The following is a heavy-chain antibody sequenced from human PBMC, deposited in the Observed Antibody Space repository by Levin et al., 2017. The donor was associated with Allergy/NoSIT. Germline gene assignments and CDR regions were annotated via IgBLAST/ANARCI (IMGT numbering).Heavy chain of an antibody. CDR3: AMAWGTMVQDKPDRPEIESAFYYYDYYMDV. CDR2: IIPIFGTA. V-gene: IGHV1-69*06. Sequence: ASVKVSCKASGGTFSSYAISWVRQAPGQGLEWMGGIIPIFGTANYAQKFQGRVTITADKSTSTAYMELSSLRSEDTAVYYCAMAWGTMVQDKPDRPEIESAFYYYDYYMDVWGKGTTVTVSS. CDR1: GGTFSSYA. J-gene: IGHJ6*03. D-gene: IGHD3-10*01.